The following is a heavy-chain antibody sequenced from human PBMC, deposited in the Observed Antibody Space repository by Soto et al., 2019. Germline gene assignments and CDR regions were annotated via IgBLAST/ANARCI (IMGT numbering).Heavy chain of an antibody. Sequence: PGGSLRLSCAASRFTFSSYEMNWVRQAPGKGLEWVAVTSYGGNRRYYADSVKGRFTISRDSSKNTLYLQMSSLKVEDTAVYYCARESSSSYDYYYGMDVWGQGTTVTVSS. J-gene: IGHJ6*02. D-gene: IGHD6-6*01. CDR3: ARESSSSYDYYYGMDV. V-gene: IGHV3-30-3*01. CDR1: RFTFSSYE. CDR2: TSYGGNRR.